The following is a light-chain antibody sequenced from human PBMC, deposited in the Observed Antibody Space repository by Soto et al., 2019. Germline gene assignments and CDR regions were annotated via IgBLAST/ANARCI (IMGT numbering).Light chain of an antibody. CDR1: SSDVGGYNY. V-gene: IGLV2-14*01. CDR3: SSYTSSSTLV. Sequence: QSVLTQPASVSGSPGQSITISCTGTSSDVGGYNYVSWYQQHPGKAPKLMIYEVSNRPSGVSNRFSGSKSGNTASLTISGLQAEYEADYYCSSYTSSSTLVFGGGTKLPVL. J-gene: IGLJ2*01. CDR2: EVS.